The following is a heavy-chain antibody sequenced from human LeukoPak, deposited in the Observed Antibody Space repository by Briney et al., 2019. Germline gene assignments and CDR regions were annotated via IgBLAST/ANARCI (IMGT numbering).Heavy chain of an antibody. D-gene: IGHD6-13*01. CDR2: IIAIFGTA. J-gene: IGHJ4*02. V-gene: IGHV1-69*05. CDR3: ARGYSSGWYQSGFDN. Sequence: ASVKLSCKASGCTFSSYAISWVRQAPGQGLEWMGGIIAIFGTANYAQKVQGRVTITTDKSTNTAYMELSSLRSEDTAVYYCARGYSSGWYQSGFDNWGEGTLVTVSS. CDR1: GCTFSSYA.